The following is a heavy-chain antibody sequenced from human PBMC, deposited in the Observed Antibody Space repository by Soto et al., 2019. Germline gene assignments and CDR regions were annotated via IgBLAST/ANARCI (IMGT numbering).Heavy chain of an antibody. J-gene: IGHJ5*02. CDR3: ARLRSTCFDP. V-gene: IGHV5-10-1*01. D-gene: IGHD3-10*01. CDR2: IDPSDSYT. Sequence: GESLKISCKGSGDSFTSYWIGWVRQMPGKGLEWMGRIDPSDSYTNYSPSFQGHVTISADKSISTAYLQWSSLKASDTAMYYCARLRSTCFDPWGQGTLVTVSS. CDR1: GDSFTSYW.